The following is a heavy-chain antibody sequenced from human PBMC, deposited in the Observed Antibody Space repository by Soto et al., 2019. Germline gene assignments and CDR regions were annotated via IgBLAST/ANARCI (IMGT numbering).Heavy chain of an antibody. D-gene: IGHD3-22*01. Sequence: QVQLQESGPGLVKPSQTLSLTCTVSGGSISSGDYYWSWIRQPPGKGLEWIGYIYYSGSTYYNPSLKSRVTISVDTSKNQYSLKLYSVTAADTAVYYCARGNDSSGYYPWYDAWGQGTLVTVSS. J-gene: IGHJ5*02. V-gene: IGHV4-30-4*01. CDR1: GGSISSGDYY. CDR3: ARGNDSSGYYPWYDA. CDR2: IYYSGST.